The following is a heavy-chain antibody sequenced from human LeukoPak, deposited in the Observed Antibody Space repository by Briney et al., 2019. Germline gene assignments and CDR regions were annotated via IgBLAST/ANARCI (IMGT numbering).Heavy chain of an antibody. CDR2: IYYSGST. V-gene: IGHV4-39*01. J-gene: IGHJ6*02. CDR3: ARSSYYYYGMDV. Sequence: SETLSLTCTVSGGSIRSSYYYWGWIRQPPGKGLEWIGSIYYSGSTYYNPSLKSRVTISVDTSKNQFSLKLSSVTAADTAVYYCARSSYYYYGMDVWGQGTTVTVSS. CDR1: GGSIRSSYYY.